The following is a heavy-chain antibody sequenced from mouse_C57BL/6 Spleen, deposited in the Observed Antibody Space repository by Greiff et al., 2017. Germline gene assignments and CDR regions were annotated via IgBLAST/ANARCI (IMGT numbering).Heavy chain of an antibody. J-gene: IGHJ3*01. CDR3: ARSYYGSSYVEVWFAY. CDR1: GYAFSSYW. Sequence: QVQLKESGAELVKPGASVKISCKASGYAFSSYWMNWVKQRPGKGLEWIGQIYPGDGDTNYNGKFKGKATLTADKSSSTAYMQLSSLTSEDSAVYCCARSYYGSSYVEVWFAYWGQGTLVTVSA. CDR2: IYPGDGDT. D-gene: IGHD1-1*01. V-gene: IGHV1-80*01.